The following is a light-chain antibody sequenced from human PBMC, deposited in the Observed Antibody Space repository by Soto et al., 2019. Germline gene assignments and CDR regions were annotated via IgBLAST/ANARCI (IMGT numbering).Light chain of an antibody. Sequence: AIQMTQFPSSLSASVGDRVTITCRASQGIRNDLGWYQQKSGRAPKLLIFGASTLQSGVPSRFSGSGSGTDFTLTISTLQPEDFATYYCLHDYNYPYTFGQGTKVDIK. CDR2: GAS. CDR3: LHDYNYPYT. J-gene: IGKJ2*01. V-gene: IGKV1-6*01. CDR1: QGIRND.